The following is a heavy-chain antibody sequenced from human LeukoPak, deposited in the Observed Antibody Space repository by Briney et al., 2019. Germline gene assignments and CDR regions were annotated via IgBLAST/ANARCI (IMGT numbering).Heavy chain of an antibody. Sequence: SETLSLTCAVYGVSFSGYYWSWIRQPPGKGLEWIGEINHSGSTNYNPSLKNRVSISVDTSKNQVSLTLTSVTAADTAVYYCARAMRWTSGPVELGWFDRWGQGTQVTVSS. CDR3: ARAMRWTSGPVELGWFDR. CDR2: INHSGST. D-gene: IGHD1-1*01. V-gene: IGHV4-34*01. J-gene: IGHJ5*02. CDR1: GVSFSGYY.